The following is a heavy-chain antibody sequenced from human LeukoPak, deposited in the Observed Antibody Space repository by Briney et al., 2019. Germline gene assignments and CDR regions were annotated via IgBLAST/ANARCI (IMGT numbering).Heavy chain of an antibody. Sequence: SETLSLTCAVYGGSFSGYYWSWIRQPPGKGLEWIGEINHSGSTNYNPSLKSRVTISVDTSKNQSSLKLSSVTAADTAVYYCARPDPYGDYGFDLWGRGTLVTVSS. CDR2: INHSGST. V-gene: IGHV4-34*01. CDR3: ARPDPYGDYGFDL. CDR1: GGSFSGYY. J-gene: IGHJ2*01. D-gene: IGHD4-17*01.